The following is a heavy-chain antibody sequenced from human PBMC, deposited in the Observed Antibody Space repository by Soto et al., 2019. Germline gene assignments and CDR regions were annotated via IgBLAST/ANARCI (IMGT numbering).Heavy chain of an antibody. CDR3: ASDIAFSIDH. J-gene: IGHJ4*02. CDR1: GYAFRNYG. CDR2: SNNYDGHI. Sequence: QVQLVQSGAEVKKPGASVKVSCKASGYAFRNYGISWMRQAPGQGLEWKGWSNNYDGHIHLPQKFRGRITVTADTSTTTVYTELENLTSVATSVYFCASDIAFSIDHWGQGTVVIVSS. D-gene: IGHD2-21*01. V-gene: IGHV1-18*01.